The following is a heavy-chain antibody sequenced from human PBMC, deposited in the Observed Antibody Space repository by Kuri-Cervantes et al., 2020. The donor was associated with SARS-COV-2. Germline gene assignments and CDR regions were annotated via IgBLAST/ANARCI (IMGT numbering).Heavy chain of an antibody. CDR2: TIPLFGTT. CDR1: GGTFSSYA. V-gene: IGHV1-69*06. CDR3: ARPYCTTSTCYDGTFDS. Sequence: SVKVSCKASGGTFSSYAVTWVRQAPGRGLEWMGRTIPLFGTTIYAEKFRGRVTITADKSTNTAYMELSSLRSEDTAVYYCARPYCTTSTCYDGTFDSWGQGTLVTVSS. J-gene: IGHJ4*02. D-gene: IGHD2-2*01.